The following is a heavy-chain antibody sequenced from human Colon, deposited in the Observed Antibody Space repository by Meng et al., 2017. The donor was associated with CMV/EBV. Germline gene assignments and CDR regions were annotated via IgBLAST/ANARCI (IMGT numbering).Heavy chain of an antibody. CDR2: VYDSGST. Sequence: SRTWVVAGGSVRRANWGAWGRQAPGKGLEWIGQVYDSGSTNYNPSLKSRVTMSVDKSKNQFSLNLTFVTAADTAVYYCARVNRVRMDQWGQGALVTVSS. V-gene: IGHV4-4*02. CDR1: GGSVRRANW. J-gene: IGHJ4*02. D-gene: IGHD2-15*01. CDR3: ARVNRVRMDQ.